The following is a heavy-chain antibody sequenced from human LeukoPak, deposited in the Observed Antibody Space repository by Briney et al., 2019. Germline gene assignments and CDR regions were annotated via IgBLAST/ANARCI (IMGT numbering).Heavy chain of an antibody. Sequence: PSETLFLTCTVSGGSISSYYWSWIRQLPGKGLELIGYIYYSWSTNYNPSLKSRVTISVDTSKNQFSLKLSAVTAADTAVYYCARGYYDSSGYHYYYYMDVWGKGTTVTISS. CDR3: ARGYYDSSGYHYYYYMDV. CDR2: IYYSWST. D-gene: IGHD3-22*01. V-gene: IGHV4-59*01. J-gene: IGHJ6*03. CDR1: GGSISSYY.